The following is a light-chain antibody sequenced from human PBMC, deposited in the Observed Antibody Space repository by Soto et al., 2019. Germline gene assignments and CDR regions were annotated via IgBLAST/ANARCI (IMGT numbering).Light chain of an antibody. CDR3: QQYKNWPPST. J-gene: IGKJ5*01. Sequence: EIVMTQSPATLSVSPGERATLSCRASQSVSDSLAWYQQKPGQATRLLIFDISTRATGIPARFSGSGSGTEFTLTISSVQSEDFAVYYCQQYKNWPPSTFGQGTRLEIK. CDR1: QSVSDS. V-gene: IGKV3-15*01. CDR2: DIS.